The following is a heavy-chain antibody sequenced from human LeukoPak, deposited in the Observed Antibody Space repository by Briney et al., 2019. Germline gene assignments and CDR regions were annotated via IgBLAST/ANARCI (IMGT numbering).Heavy chain of an antibody. CDR2: IYYSGSI. V-gene: IGHV4-39*07. CDR3: AAPYSSSWYGWLYY. D-gene: IGHD6-13*01. J-gene: IGHJ4*02. Sequence: SETLSLTCSVSGGSISSRSYYWGRIRQPPGKGLEWIGSIYYSGSIYYNPSLKSRVTISVDTSKNQFSLKLNSVTAADTAVYYCAAPYSSSWYGWLYYWGQGTLVTVSS. CDR1: GGSISSRSYY.